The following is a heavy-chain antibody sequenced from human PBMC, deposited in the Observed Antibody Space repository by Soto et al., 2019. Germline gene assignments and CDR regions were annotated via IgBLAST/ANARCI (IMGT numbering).Heavy chain of an antibody. V-gene: IGHV3-23*01. CDR3: AKHSGYDHYYDMDV. CDR2: IIGSGGTP. CDR1: GFTFDIYA. J-gene: IGHJ6*02. Sequence: GGALRLSCAASGFTFDIYAMSWGRPAPGKGLEWVSTIIGSGGTPYYADSVKGRFTISRDNSKNTLYVQMNSLRADDTAEYYCAKHSGYDHYYDMDVWGQGTTVTVSS. D-gene: IGHD5-12*01.